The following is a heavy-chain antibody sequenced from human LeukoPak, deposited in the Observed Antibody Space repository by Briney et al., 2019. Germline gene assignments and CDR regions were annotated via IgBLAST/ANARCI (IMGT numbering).Heavy chain of an antibody. CDR3: ARGSRFDAFDI. CDR1: GGSISSGSYY. CDR2: IYTSGST. V-gene: IGHV4-61*02. D-gene: IGHD3-3*01. Sequence: SQTLSLTCTVSGGSISSGSYYWSWIRQPAGKGLEWIGRIYTSGSTNYNPSLKSRVTISTDTSKNQFSLRLSSVTAADTAVYYCARGSRFDAFDIWGQGTMVTVSS. J-gene: IGHJ3*02.